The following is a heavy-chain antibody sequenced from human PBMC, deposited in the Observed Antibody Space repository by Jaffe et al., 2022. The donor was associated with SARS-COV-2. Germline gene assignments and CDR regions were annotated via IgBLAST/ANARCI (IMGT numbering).Heavy chain of an antibody. CDR1: GGSISSSNW. D-gene: IGHD6-13*01. V-gene: IGHV4-4*02. CDR3: ARVKDSSSWYEPLGAFDI. Sequence: QVQLQESGPGLVKPSGTLSLTCAVSGGSISSSNWWSWVRQPPGKGLEWIGEIYHSGSTNYNPSLKSRVTISVDKSKNQFSLKLSSVTAADTAVYYCARVKDSSSWYEPLGAFDIWGQGTMVTVSS. J-gene: IGHJ3*02. CDR2: IYHSGST.